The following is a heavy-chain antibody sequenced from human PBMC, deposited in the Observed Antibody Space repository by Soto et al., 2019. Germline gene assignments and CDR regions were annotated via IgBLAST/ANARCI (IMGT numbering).Heavy chain of an antibody. Sequence: QITLKESGPTLVKPTQTLTLTCTFSGFSLSTSGVGVGWIRQPPGKALEWLALIYWDDDKRYSPSLKSRLTITKDTSKNQVVLTMTNMVPVDTATYYCAHMPYYDSSGYPFGYWGQGTLVTVSS. CDR3: AHMPYYDSSGYPFGY. D-gene: IGHD3-22*01. CDR2: IYWDDDK. J-gene: IGHJ4*02. V-gene: IGHV2-5*02. CDR1: GFSLSTSGVG.